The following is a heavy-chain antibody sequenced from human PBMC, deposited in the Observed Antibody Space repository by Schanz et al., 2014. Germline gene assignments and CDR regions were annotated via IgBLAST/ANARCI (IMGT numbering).Heavy chain of an antibody. J-gene: IGHJ3*02. D-gene: IGHD2-21*01. V-gene: IGHV3-33*08. CDR3: ARDGYSVVVISPTESFDI. Sequence: MQLLESGGGLAQPGGSLRLSCAASGFTLSNYAMSWVRQAPGKGLEWVAFINSDGTKRFYADSVKSRFTISRDNSRNTLYLQMNSLRAEDTAVYYCARDGYSVVVISPTESFDIWGQGTMVTVSP. CDR2: INSDGTKR. CDR1: GFTLSNYA.